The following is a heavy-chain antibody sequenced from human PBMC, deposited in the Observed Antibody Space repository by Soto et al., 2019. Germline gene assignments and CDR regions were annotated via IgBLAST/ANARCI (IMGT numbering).Heavy chain of an antibody. Sequence: PSETLSLTCAVYGGSFSGYYWSWIRQPPGKGLEWIGEINHSGSTKYNPSLKSRVTISVDTYKNQFSLKLSSVTAAATAVYYCARGVTDSSYCSGGSCYSWYYYYGMDVWGQGTTVTVSS. D-gene: IGHD2-15*01. CDR1: GGSFSGYY. V-gene: IGHV4-34*01. CDR2: INHSGST. CDR3: ARGVTDSSYCSGGSCYSWYYYYGMDV. J-gene: IGHJ6*02.